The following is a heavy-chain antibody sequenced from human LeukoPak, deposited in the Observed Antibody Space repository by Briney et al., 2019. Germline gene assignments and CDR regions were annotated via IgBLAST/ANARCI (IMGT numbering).Heavy chain of an antibody. D-gene: IGHD1-26*01. Sequence: SQTLSLTCAISGDSVSSNSAAWNWIRQSPSRGLEWLGRTYYRSKWYNDYAVSVKSRITINPDTSKNQFSLQLNSVTPEDTAVYYCATQELLVEMATLYAFDIWGQGTMVTVSS. V-gene: IGHV6-1*01. CDR2: TYYRSKWYN. J-gene: IGHJ3*02. CDR3: ATQELLVEMATLYAFDI. CDR1: GDSVSSNSAA.